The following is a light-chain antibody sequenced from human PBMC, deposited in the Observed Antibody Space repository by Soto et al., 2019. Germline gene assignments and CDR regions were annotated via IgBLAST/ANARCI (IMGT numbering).Light chain of an antibody. Sequence: EIVLTQSLATLSLYTGERATXTCRASQSVSSYLAWYQQKPGQDPRLLIYDASQRAAGVPTRFSRGGSGTDFTLSISSLEPEDFAVYYCQQRYDWVAFGGGTKLDIK. CDR2: DAS. CDR3: QQRYDWVA. V-gene: IGKV3-11*01. CDR1: QSVSSY. J-gene: IGKJ4*01.